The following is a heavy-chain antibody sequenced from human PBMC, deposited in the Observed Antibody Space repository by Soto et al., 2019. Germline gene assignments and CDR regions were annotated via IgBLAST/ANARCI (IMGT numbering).Heavy chain of an antibody. J-gene: IGHJ6*02. Sequence: SVKVSCKASGGTFSSYAISWVRQAPGQGLEWMGGIIPIFGTANYAQKFQGRVTITADESTSTAYMELSSLRSEDTAVYYCAGGGYCSSTSCLPYYYYGMDVWGQGTTVTVSS. CDR1: GGTFSSYA. D-gene: IGHD2-2*01. CDR3: AGGGYCSSTSCLPYYYYGMDV. CDR2: IIPIFGTA. V-gene: IGHV1-69*13.